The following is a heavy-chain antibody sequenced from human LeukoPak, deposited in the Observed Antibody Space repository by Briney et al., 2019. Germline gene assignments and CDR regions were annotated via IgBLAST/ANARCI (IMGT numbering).Heavy chain of an antibody. D-gene: IGHD1-26*01. CDR2: INHSGST. Sequence: SETLSLTCAVYGGSFSAYHWSWIRQPPGKGLEWIGEINHSGSTNYNPSLKSRVTISVDTSKNQFSLKLSSVTAADTAVYYCARESGSYDDWGQGTLVTVSS. CDR1: GGSFSAYH. J-gene: IGHJ4*02. CDR3: ARESGSYDD. V-gene: IGHV4-34*01.